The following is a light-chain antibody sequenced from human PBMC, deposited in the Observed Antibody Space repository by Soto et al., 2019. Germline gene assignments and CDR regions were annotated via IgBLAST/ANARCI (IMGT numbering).Light chain of an antibody. CDR3: QSYDSSLSGVV. CDR2: GNS. CDR1: SSNIGAGYD. J-gene: IGLJ2*01. Sequence: QSVLTQPPSVSGAPGQRVTISCTENSSNIGAGYDVHWYQQLPGTAPKLLIYGNSNRPSGVPDRFSGSKSGTSASLAITGLQAEDEAEYYCQSYDSSLSGVVFGGGTKLTVL. V-gene: IGLV1-40*01.